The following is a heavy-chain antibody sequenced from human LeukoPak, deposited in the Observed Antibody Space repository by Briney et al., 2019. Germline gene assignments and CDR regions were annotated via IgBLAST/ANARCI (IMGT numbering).Heavy chain of an antibody. V-gene: IGHV3-48*03. CDR2: ISSSGSTI. J-gene: IGHJ4*02. CDR3: ARFAMTRKLERLISSLYFDY. D-gene: IGHD1-1*01. CDR1: GFTFSSYE. Sequence: QSGGSLRLSCAASGFTFSSYEMNWVRQAPGKGLEWVSYISSSGSTIYYADSVKGRFTISRDNAKNSLYLQMNSLRAEDTAVYYCARFAMTRKLERLISSLYFDYWGQGTLVTVSP.